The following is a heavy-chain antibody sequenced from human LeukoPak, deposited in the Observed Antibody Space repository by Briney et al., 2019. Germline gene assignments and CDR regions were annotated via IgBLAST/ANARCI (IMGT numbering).Heavy chain of an antibody. CDR3: ARAGVPFGADL. J-gene: IGHJ4*02. D-gene: IGHD3-10*01. CDR1: GFLLRSYW. V-gene: IGHV3-7*03. CDR2: IKQDGSEK. Sequence: GGPLRLSCAASGFLLRSYWMSWVRQAPGKGLEWVANIKQDGSEKYYVCSVNGLITISRDNTKNSLYLQRNSLRAEDAAVYYWARAGVPFGADLGGQGTLGTVSA.